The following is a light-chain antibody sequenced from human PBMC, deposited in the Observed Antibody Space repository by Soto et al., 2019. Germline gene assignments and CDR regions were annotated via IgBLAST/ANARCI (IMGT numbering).Light chain of an antibody. Sequence: DTQMTQSPSTLSASVGDRVTITCRASQSINSWLAWYQQKPGKAPKLLIYKASNLESGVPSRFSGSASGTEFTLTISSLQPDDLATYYCQQYNGYSRTFGQGTKLEIK. CDR2: KAS. CDR3: QQYNGYSRT. CDR1: QSINSW. J-gene: IGKJ2*02. V-gene: IGKV1-5*03.